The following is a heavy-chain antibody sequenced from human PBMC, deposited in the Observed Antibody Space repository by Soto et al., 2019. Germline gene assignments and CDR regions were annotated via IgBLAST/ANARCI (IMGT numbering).Heavy chain of an antibody. CDR2: ISYDGSNK. D-gene: IGHD3-22*01. J-gene: IGHJ4*02. CDR1: GFTFSSYA. Sequence: QTGGSLRLSCAASGFTFSSYAMHWVRQAPGKGLEWVAVISYDGSNKYYADSVKGRFTISRDNSKNTLYLQMNGLRAEDTAVYYCARDGVWYYDSSGYSYYFDYWGQGTLVTVSS. V-gene: IGHV3-30-3*01. CDR3: ARDGVWYYDSSGYSYYFDY.